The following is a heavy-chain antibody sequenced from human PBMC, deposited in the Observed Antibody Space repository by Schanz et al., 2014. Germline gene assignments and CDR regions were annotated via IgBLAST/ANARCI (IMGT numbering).Heavy chain of an antibody. J-gene: IGHJ4*02. CDR2: IYMDGSGR. CDR3: ARDQASTH. V-gene: IGHV3-74*01. CDR1: GFTFSRYW. Sequence: EVQLVESGGGLVKPGGSLRLSCAASGFTFSRYWMQWVRQAPGKGLVWVSRIYMDGSGRDYGDSVKGRFTISRDNSKNTLYLQMNSLRSEDTAIYFCARDQASTHWGQGTPVTVSS.